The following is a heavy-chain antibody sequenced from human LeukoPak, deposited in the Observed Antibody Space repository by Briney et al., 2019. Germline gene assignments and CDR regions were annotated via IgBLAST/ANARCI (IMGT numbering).Heavy chain of an antibody. D-gene: IGHD2-21*02. CDR3: ARVLLQSYFDY. CDR1: GGSISSYY. V-gene: IGHV4-59*01. J-gene: IGHJ4*02. Sequence: PSETLSLTCTVSGGSISSYYWSWIRQPPGKGLEWIGYISYSGSTNYNTSLKSRVTISKDTSKNQFSLKLSSVTAADTAVYYRARVLLQSYFDYWGQGTLVTVSS. CDR2: ISYSGST.